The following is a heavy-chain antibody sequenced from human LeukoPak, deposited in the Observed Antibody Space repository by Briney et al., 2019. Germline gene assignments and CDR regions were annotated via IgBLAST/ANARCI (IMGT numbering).Heavy chain of an antibody. D-gene: IGHD2-2*01. J-gene: IGHJ5*02. CDR3: ATVRYCSSTSCYFDWFDP. CDR2: FDPEDGET. CDR1: GYTLTELS. V-gene: IGHV1-24*01. Sequence: GASVKVSCKVSGYTLTELSMHWVRQAPGKGLEWMGGFDPEDGETIYAQKFQGRVTMTEDTSTYTAYMELSSLRSEDTAVYYCATVRYCSSTSCYFDWFDPWGQGTLVTVSS.